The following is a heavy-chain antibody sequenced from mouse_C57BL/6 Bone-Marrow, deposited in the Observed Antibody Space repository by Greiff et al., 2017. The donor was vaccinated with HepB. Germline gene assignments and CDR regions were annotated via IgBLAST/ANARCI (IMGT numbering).Heavy chain of an antibody. J-gene: IGHJ1*03. CDR2: INYDGSST. CDR1: GFTFSDYY. Sequence: EVKLMESEGGLVQPGSSMKLSCTASGFTFSDYYMAWVRQVPEKGLEWVANINYDGSSTYYLDSLKSRFIISRDNAKNILYLQMSSLKSEDTATYYCARDSNWPYWYFDVWGTGTTVTVAS. V-gene: IGHV5-16*01. CDR3: ARDSNWPYWYFDV. D-gene: IGHD4-1*01.